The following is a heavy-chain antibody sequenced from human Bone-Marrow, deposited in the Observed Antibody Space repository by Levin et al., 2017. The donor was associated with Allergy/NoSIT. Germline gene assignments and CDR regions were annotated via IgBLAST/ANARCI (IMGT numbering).Heavy chain of an antibody. V-gene: IGHV1-3*01. CDR1: GYTFTSYA. CDR3: ARVVATALDFDY. Sequence: PGESLKISCKASGYTFTSYAMHWVRQAPGQRLEWMGWINAGNGNTKYSQKFQGRVTITRDTSASTAYMELSSLRSEDTAVYYCARVVATALDFDYWGQGTLVTVSS. CDR2: INAGNGNT. D-gene: IGHD5-12*01. J-gene: IGHJ4*02.